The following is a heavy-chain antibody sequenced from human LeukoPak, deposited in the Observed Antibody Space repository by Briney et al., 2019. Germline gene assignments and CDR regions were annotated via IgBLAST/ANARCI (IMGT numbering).Heavy chain of an antibody. CDR2: ISGSGGSI. CDR1: GLTFSTYA. J-gene: IGHJ4*02. CDR3: AKALEQETVIALDS. D-gene: IGHD6-13*01. Sequence: GGSLRLSCAASGLTFSTYATSWVRQAPGKGLEWVSAISGSGGSIYYADSVKGRFTISRDNSKNTLYLQMNSLRAEDTSIYFCAKALEQETVIALDSWGQGTLVTVSS. V-gene: IGHV3-23*01.